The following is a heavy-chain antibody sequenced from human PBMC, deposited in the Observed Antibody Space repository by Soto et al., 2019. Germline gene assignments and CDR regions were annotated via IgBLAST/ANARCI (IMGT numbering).Heavy chain of an antibody. J-gene: IGHJ4*02. Sequence: SVKVSCKASGGTFSSYAISWVRQAPGQGLEWMGGIIPIFGTANYAQKFQGRVTITADESTSTAYMELSSLRSEDTAVYYCAREDGPPTHSYFDYWGQGTLVTVSS. CDR1: GGTFSSYA. CDR2: IIPIFGTA. CDR3: AREDGPPTHSYFDY. V-gene: IGHV1-69*13.